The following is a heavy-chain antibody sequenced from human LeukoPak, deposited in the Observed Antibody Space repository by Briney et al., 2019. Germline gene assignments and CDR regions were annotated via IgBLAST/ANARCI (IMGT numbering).Heavy chain of an antibody. CDR3: AKGSLGSWYYFDY. Sequence: PGGSLRLSCAASGFTFTNYAMNWVRQAPGKGLEWVSVICGRGGSAYYADSVKGRFTISRDDSKNTLNLQMNSLSAEDTAVYYCAKGSLGSWYYFDYWGQGTLVTVSS. V-gene: IGHV3-23*01. D-gene: IGHD6-13*01. CDR1: GFTFTNYA. CDR2: ICGRGGSA. J-gene: IGHJ4*02.